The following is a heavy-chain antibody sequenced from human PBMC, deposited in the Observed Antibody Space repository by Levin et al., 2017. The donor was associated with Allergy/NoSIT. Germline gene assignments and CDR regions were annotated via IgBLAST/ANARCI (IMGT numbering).Heavy chain of an antibody. CDR1: GGSISSSSFY. Sequence: SETLSLTCTVSGGSISSSSFYWGWIRQPPGTGLEWIGSIYYSGGTYYNPSLKSRVTISVDTSKNQFSLKLSSVTAADTAVYYCARQDTAMVSFDYWGQGTLVTVSS. CDR2: IYYSGGT. D-gene: IGHD5-18*01. V-gene: IGHV4-39*01. J-gene: IGHJ4*02. CDR3: ARQDTAMVSFDY.